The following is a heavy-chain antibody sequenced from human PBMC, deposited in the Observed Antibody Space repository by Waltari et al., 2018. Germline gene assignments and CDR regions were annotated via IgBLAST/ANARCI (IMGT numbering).Heavy chain of an antibody. D-gene: IGHD3-9*01. J-gene: IGHJ4*02. V-gene: IGHV4-4*07. Sequence: QVQLQESGPGLVKPSETLSLTCTVSGGSIRSYDWRWIRQPAGKGLEWIGRIYTSGSTNYNPSLKSRVTMSLDTSRNQISLKLSSVTAADTAVYYCARGDGYDILTAAGTFNYWGQGTLVTVSS. CDR1: GGSIRSYD. CDR2: IYTSGST. CDR3: ARGDGYDILTAAGTFNY.